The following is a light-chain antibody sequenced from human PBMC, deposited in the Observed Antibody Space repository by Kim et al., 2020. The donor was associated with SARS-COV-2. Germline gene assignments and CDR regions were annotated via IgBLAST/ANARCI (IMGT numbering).Light chain of an antibody. J-gene: IGKJ4*01. V-gene: IGKV1-27*01. CDR3: QKYDGAPLT. CDR2: AAS. Sequence: ESVGDTVTTTCGGTQGISNYLAWYQRQPEKVPMLLIYAASTLHSGVPSRFSGTRAGTEFTLTISSLQPEDVATYYCQKYDGAPLTFGGGTKVDIK. CDR1: QGISNY.